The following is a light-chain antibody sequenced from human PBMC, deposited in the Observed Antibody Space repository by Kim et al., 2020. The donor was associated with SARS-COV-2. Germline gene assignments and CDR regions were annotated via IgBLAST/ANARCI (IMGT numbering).Light chain of an antibody. V-gene: IGKV3-20*01. CDR1: QSVSSSY. CDR3: QKYGSSPWT. J-gene: IGKJ1*01. Sequence: EIVLTQSPGTLSLSPGERATLSCRASQSVSSSYLAWYQQKPGQAPRLVIYGESRRATGIPDRFSGSGSGTDFSLIISRLEPEDFAVYYCQKYGSSPWTFGQGTKVEIK. CDR2: GES.